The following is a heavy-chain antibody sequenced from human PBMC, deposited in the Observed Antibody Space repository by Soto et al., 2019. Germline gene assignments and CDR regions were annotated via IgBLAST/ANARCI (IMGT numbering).Heavy chain of an antibody. V-gene: IGHV4-4*07. CDR1: SGSVSTYY. Sequence: PSETRSLTCTVSSGSVSTYYWSWIRQPAGKGLEWIGRIFINGNTNYNPSLRSRVTMSVDTSKGQFSLNLTSVTAADTAVYFCARSGGSYNFDSWGQGILVTVAS. CDR2: IFINGNT. CDR3: ARSGGSYNFDS. J-gene: IGHJ4*02. D-gene: IGHD1-26*01.